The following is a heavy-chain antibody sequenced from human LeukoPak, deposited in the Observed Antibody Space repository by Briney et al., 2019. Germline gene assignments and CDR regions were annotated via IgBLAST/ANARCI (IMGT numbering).Heavy chain of an antibody. CDR1: GFTFSSYG. D-gene: IGHD2-2*01. CDR3: AKDQGRYCSSTSCHAWAFGI. V-gene: IGHV3-30*02. J-gene: IGHJ3*02. Sequence: GGSLRLSCAASGFTFSSYGMHWVRQAPGKGLEWVAFIRYDGSNKYYADSVKGRFTISRDNSKNTLYLQMNSLRAEDTAVYYCAKDQGRYCSSTSCHAWAFGIWGQGTMVTVSS. CDR2: IRYDGSNK.